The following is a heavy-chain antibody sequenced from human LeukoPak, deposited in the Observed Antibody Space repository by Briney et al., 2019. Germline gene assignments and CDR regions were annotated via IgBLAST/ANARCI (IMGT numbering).Heavy chain of an antibody. J-gene: IGHJ4*02. CDR2: IKPDGSEK. CDR1: GFTFIKHY. D-gene: IGHD2-15*01. CDR3: ARETWWRFDY. Sequence: GGSLRLSCSASGFTFIKHYMSWVRQAPGKGLECVAKIKPDGSEKYYMGSVEGRFTISRDNSKNALYLQLNSLRAEDTAVYYCARETWWRFDYWGQGSPVTVSS. V-gene: IGHV3-7*01.